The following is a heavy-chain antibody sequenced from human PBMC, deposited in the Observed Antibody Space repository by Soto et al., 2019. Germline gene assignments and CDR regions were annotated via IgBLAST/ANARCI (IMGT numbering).Heavy chain of an antibody. V-gene: IGHV1-69*13. CDR2: IIPIYGTA. CDR1: GGTFSSYA. D-gene: IGHD6-13*01. CDR3: VRVLTFSSSWSEYNLFYP. J-gene: IGHJ5*02. Sequence: SSVKVTCKASGGTFSSYAISWVRPAPGRGLEWMGGIIPIYGTANYAQKFQGRVTITADESTSISYMELSSLRSEDTAVFYCVRVLTFSSSWSEYNLFYPWGQGTQVTVSS.